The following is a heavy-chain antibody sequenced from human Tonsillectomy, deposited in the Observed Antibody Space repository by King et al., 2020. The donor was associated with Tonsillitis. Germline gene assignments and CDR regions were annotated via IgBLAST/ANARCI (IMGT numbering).Heavy chain of an antibody. CDR2: IKTKSEGGTT. D-gene: IGHD3/OR15-3a*01. CDR3: TTGTGKTDDDY. J-gene: IGHJ4*02. Sequence: VQLVESGGGLVEPGGSLRLSCAGSGFTLSKFWTSWVRQAPGKGLEWVGRIKTKSEGGTTDYAAPVKGRFAISRDDSKNTQYLQMNSLKTEDTAVYYCTTGTGKTDDDYWGQGTLVTVSS. V-gene: IGHV3-15*01. CDR1: GFTLSKFW.